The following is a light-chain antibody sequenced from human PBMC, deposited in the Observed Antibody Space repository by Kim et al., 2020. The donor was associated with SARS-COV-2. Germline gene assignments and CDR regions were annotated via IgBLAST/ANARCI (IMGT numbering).Light chain of an antibody. CDR1: QGISKS. CDR2: GVS. V-gene: IGKV1-27*01. Sequence: DIQMTQSPSSLSASVGDRVTITCRASQGISKSLAWYQQKPGKVPRVLIYGVSTLQSGVPSRFSGSGSGTDFTLTISSLQPEDVATYYCQKYNIAPWTFGQGTKVDIK. J-gene: IGKJ1*01. CDR3: QKYNIAPWT.